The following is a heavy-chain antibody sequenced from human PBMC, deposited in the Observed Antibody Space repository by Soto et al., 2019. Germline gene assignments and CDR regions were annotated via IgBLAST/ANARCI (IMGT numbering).Heavy chain of an antibody. CDR1: GFTFDNYV. D-gene: IGHD3-3*01. CDR3: ARRIKIYGVRITDYYYYGMDV. Sequence: PGGSLRLSCAASGFTFDNYVMNWVRQAPGSGLEWVSVISDSGVSTYYADSVRGRFTISRDNSKNTLFLQMNSLRAEDTAVYYCARRIKIYGVRITDYYYYGMDVWGQGTTVTVSS. J-gene: IGHJ6*02. V-gene: IGHV3-23*01. CDR2: ISDSGVST.